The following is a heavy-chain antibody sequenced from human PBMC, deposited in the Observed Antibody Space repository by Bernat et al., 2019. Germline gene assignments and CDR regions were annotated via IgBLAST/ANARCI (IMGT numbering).Heavy chain of an antibody. CDR1: GFTFSDYY. J-gene: IGHJ3*02. D-gene: IGHD3-10*01. CDR3: ARGRLPTAGIDAFDI. V-gene: IGHV3-11*06. Sequence: QVQLVESGGGLVKPGGSLRLSCAASGFTFSDYYMNWIRQAPGKGLEWVSYITGSSYTNYADSVKGRFTISRENAKNSLFLQMNSLRAEDTAVYYCARGRLPTAGIDAFDIWGQGTMVTVSS. CDR2: ITGSSYT.